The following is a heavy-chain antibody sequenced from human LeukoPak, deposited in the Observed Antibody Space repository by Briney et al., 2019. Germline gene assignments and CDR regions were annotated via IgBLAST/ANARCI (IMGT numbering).Heavy chain of an antibody. V-gene: IGHV3-30*04. Sequence: GGSLRLSCAASGFTFSSYAMHWVRQAPGKGLEWVAVISYDGSNKYYADSVKGRFTISRDNSKNTLYLQMNSLRAEDTAVYYCARDYSYGGGFYYYYYYMDVWGKGTTVTVSS. CDR1: GFTFSSYA. CDR2: ISYDGSNK. D-gene: IGHD4-23*01. J-gene: IGHJ6*03. CDR3: ARDYSYGGGFYYYYYYMDV.